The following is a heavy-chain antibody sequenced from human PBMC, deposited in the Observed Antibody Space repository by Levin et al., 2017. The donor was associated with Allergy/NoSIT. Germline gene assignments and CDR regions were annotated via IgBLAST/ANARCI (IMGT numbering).Heavy chain of an antibody. CDR3: ATSSGSWLFDY. CDR1: GFTFSSCA. D-gene: IGHD6-19*01. Sequence: GGSLRLSCAASGFTFSSCAMSWVRQAPGKGLEWVSGISYSGGYTYYTDSVKGRFTISRDNSKNTLYLQMNSLRAEDTAVYYCATSSGSWLFDYWGQGALVTVSS. J-gene: IGHJ4*02. CDR2: ISYSGGYT. V-gene: IGHV3-23*01.